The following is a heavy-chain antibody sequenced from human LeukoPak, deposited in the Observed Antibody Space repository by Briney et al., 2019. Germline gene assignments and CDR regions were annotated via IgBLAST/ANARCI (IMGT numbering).Heavy chain of an antibody. Sequence: PGGSLRLPCAASGFTFSDTLMTWVRQAPGKGLEWVATIKPDGSEKDYVDSVRGRFTISRVNAENSLYLQMNSLRAEDTAVYHCTKGGYSTSWYWIYWGQGTLVTVSS. CDR3: TKGGYSTSWYWIY. D-gene: IGHD6-13*01. J-gene: IGHJ4*02. V-gene: IGHV3-7*03. CDR2: IKPDGSEK. CDR1: GFTFSDTL.